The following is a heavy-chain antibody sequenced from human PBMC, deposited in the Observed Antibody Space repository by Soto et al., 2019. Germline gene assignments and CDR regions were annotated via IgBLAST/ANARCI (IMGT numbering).Heavy chain of an antibody. CDR3: ASCGDIYGAFCAHFEY. CDR1: VDSVSSNSAA. Sequence: SPTPSLTCAISVDSVSSNSAAWNWIRHSPSRGLEWLGRTYYRSKWYNDYAVSVKSRITINPDTSKNQISLQLNSVTPEDTAVCYCASCGDIYGAFCAHFEYWGLGIRGTVSS. CDR2: TYYRSKWYN. V-gene: IGHV6-1*01. D-gene: IGHD2-21*01. J-gene: IGHJ4*02.